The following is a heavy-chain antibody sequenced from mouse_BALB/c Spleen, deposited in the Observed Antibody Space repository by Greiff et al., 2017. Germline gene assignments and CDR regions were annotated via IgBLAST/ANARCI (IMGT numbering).Heavy chain of an antibody. CDR2: IYPGGGYT. D-gene: IGHD2-10*02. J-gene: IGHJ3*01. Sequence: VQLQQSGAELVRPGTSVKISCKASGYTFTNYWLGWVKQRPGHGLEWIGDIYPGGGYTNYNEKFKGKATLTADTSSSTAYMQLSSLTSEDSAVYFCARRYGNYEAWFAYWGQGTLVTVSA. CDR3: ARRYGNYEAWFAY. CDR1: GYTFTNYW. V-gene: IGHV1-63*02.